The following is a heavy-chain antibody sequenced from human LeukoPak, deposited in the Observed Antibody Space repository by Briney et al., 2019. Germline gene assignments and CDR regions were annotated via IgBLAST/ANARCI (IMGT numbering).Heavy chain of an antibody. CDR3: AKSLIGYYDSSGYDYDPMIFDY. Sequence: GGSLRLSCAASGFTSSSYAMSWVRHAPGKGLEWVSAISSSGGRTYYADSAKGRCTISRDNSKNTLYLQMNSLRAEDKAVYYCAKSLIGYYDSSGYDYDPMIFDYGSEGTLVTVSS. CDR2: ISSSGGRT. V-gene: IGHV3-23*01. CDR1: GFTSSSYA. D-gene: IGHD3-22*01. J-gene: IGHJ4*02.